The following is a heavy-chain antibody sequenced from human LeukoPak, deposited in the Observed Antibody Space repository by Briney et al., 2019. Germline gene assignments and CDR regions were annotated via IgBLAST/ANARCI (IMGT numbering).Heavy chain of an antibody. CDR3: ARRSYYGSGSHFDY. Sequence: GGSQRLSCAASGFTFSSYGMHWVRQAPGKGLEWVAVISYDGSNKYYADSVKGRFTISRDNSKNTLYLQMNSLRAEDTAVYYCARRSYYGSGSHFDYWGQGTLVTVSS. J-gene: IGHJ4*02. CDR2: ISYDGSNK. D-gene: IGHD3-10*01. V-gene: IGHV3-30*03. CDR1: GFTFSSYG.